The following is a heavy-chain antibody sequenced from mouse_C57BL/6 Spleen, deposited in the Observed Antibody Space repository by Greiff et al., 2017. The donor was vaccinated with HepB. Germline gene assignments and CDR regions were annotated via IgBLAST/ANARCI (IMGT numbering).Heavy chain of an antibody. D-gene: IGHD3-3*01. Sequence: VKLQQPGAELVMPGASVKLSCKASGYTFTSYWMHWVKQRPGQGLEWIGEIDPSDSYTNYNQKFKGKSTLTVDKSSSTAYMQLSSLTSEDSAVYYCAISRGYAMDYWGQGTSVTVSS. CDR3: AISRGYAMDY. J-gene: IGHJ4*01. CDR2: IDPSDSYT. CDR1: GYTFTSYW. V-gene: IGHV1-69*01.